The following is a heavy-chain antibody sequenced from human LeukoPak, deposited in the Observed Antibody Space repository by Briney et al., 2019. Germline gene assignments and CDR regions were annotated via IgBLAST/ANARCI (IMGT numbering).Heavy chain of an antibody. Sequence: GGSLRLSCAASGLIFSRSSMIWVRQAPGKGLEWVSFVSSTSSYIYYADSVKGRFTISRDNAKKSLYLQMNSLRVEDTAVYYCARGGGDVYNVFDYWGQGTLVTVSS. V-gene: IGHV3-21*01. CDR2: VSSTSSYI. D-gene: IGHD5-24*01. CDR3: ARGGGDVYNVFDY. J-gene: IGHJ4*02. CDR1: GLIFSRSS.